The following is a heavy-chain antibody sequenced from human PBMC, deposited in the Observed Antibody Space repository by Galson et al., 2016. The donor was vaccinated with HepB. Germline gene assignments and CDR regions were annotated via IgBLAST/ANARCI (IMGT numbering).Heavy chain of an antibody. J-gene: IGHJ4*01. V-gene: IGHV3-11*05. Sequence: SLRLSCAASGFTFSXXXMNXXXQAXXXGLXXVSXXXPGXXXTXXXDSGTGRCTIXXRNARDSVXLQLNSLRAEDTAGYYCVRDASGVRGYGYWGHGTLXTVSS. D-gene: IGHD3-10*02. CDR1: GFTFSXXX. CDR3: VRDASGVRGYGY. CDR2: XXPGXXXT.